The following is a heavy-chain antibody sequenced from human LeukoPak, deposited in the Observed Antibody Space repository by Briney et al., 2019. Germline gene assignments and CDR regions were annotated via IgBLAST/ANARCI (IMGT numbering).Heavy chain of an antibody. CDR2: IRYDGSNK. CDR1: GFPFSSYG. V-gene: IGHV3-30*02. D-gene: IGHD3-3*01. Sequence: GSLRLSCAASGFPFSSYGMHWVRQAPGKGLEWVAFIRYDGSNKYYADSVKGRFTISRDNSKNTLYLQMNSLRAEDTAVYYCAKVSDFWSGRDYWGQGTLVTVSS. J-gene: IGHJ4*02. CDR3: AKVSDFWSGRDY.